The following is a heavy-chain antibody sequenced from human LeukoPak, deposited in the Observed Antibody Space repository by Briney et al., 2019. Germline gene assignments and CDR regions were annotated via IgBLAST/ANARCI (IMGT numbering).Heavy chain of an antibody. CDR3: ARPKGYCSSTSCPRSNAFDI. V-gene: IGHV4-34*01. Sequence: SETLSLTCAVYGGSFSGYYWSWIRQPPGKGLEWIGEINHSGSTNYNPSLKSRVTISVDTSKNQFSLKLSSVTAADTAVYYCARPKGYCSSTSCPRSNAFDIWGQGTMVTVSS. J-gene: IGHJ3*02. CDR2: INHSGST. CDR1: GGSFSGYY. D-gene: IGHD2-2*01.